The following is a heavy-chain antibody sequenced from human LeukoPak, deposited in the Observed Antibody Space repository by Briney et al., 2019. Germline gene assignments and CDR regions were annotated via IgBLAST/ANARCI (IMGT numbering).Heavy chain of an antibody. Sequence: SETLSLTCAVYGGSFSGYYWSWIRQPPGKGLEWIGEINHSGSTNYNPSLKSRVTISVDTSKNQFSLKLSSVTAADTAVYYCARSTVTTWQYWGQGTLVTVSS. V-gene: IGHV4-34*01. CDR1: GGSFSGYY. D-gene: IGHD4-17*01. CDR2: INHSGST. J-gene: IGHJ4*02. CDR3: ARSTVTTWQY.